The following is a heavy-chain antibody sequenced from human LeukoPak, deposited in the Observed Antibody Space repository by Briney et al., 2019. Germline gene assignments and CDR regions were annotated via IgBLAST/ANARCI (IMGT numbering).Heavy chain of an antibody. CDR2: IYYSGST. D-gene: IGHD2-21*01. Sequence: SETLSLTCTVSGGSISSYYWSWIRQPPGKGLEWIGYIYYSGSTNYNPSLKSRVTISVDTSKNQISLKLSSVTAADTAVYYCARENSPEGSLYWYFDLWGRGTLVTVSS. CDR3: ARENSPEGSLYWYFDL. CDR1: GGSISSYY. V-gene: IGHV4-59*01. J-gene: IGHJ2*01.